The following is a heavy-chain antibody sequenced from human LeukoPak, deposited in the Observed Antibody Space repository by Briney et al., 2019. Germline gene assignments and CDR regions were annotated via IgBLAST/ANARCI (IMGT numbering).Heavy chain of an antibody. V-gene: IGHV4-39*01. D-gene: IGHD6-19*01. Sequence: SETLSLTCTVSGGSISSSSYYWGWIRQPPGKGLEWIETIFHSGSTYYNPSRRRRVTMPVDTTKNQFSLRLSSVAAADTAVYYCARQGYISGQGFRNNWFDPWGQGSLVTVSS. J-gene: IGHJ5*02. CDR1: GGSISSSSYY. CDR2: IFHSGST. CDR3: ARQGYISGQGFRNNWFDP.